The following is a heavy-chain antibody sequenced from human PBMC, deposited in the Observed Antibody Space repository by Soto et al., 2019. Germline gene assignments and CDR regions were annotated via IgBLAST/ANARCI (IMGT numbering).Heavy chain of an antibody. D-gene: IGHD3-22*01. V-gene: IGHV3-23*01. CDR3: AKGRNSYDGSGYCSFPLDV. CDR2: ISGFGGST. Sequence: LRLSCAASGFTFNTYPMSWVRQPPGKGLEWVSDISGFGGSTYYADSVKGRFTISRDNSKNTLFLQMNSLRAEDTAIYYCAKGRNSYDGSGYCSFPLDVWGQGTTVTVSS. CDR1: GFTFNTYP. J-gene: IGHJ6*02.